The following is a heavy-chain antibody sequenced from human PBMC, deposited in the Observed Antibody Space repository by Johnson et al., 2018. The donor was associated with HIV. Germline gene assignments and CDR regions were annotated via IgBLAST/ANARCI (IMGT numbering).Heavy chain of an antibody. D-gene: IGHD1-26*01. CDR2: IKGDGSEK. CDR3: TTGKEVGARHDAFDI. V-gene: IGHV3-7*03. CDR1: GFTFGAYW. Sequence: QLVESGGGVVQPGGSLRLSCAASGFTFGAYWMSWVRQAPGNGLEWVANIKGDGSEKFYVDSVKGRFTVSRDNAKNSLFLQMDSLRVEDTAVYYCTTGKEVGARHDAFDIWGQGTMVTVSS. J-gene: IGHJ3*02.